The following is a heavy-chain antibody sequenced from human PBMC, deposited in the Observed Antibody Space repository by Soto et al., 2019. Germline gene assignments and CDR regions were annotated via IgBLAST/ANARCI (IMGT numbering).Heavy chain of an antibody. CDR2: IHQSGST. J-gene: IGHJ4*02. CDR3: ARIGIRWYFDY. CDR1: GAFISSSHW. V-gene: IGHV4-4*02. D-gene: IGHD6-13*01. Sequence: QVQLQESGPGLVKPSGTLSLTCAVSGAFISSSHWWSWVRQSPGKGLEWIGQIHQSGSTSYNPSLWGRASISIDKSKSQFSLNLNAVTAADTAVYYCARIGIRWYFDYWGQGTLVTVSS.